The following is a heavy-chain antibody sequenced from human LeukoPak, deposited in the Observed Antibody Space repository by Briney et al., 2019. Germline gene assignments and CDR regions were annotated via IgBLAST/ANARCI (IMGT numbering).Heavy chain of an antibody. J-gene: IGHJ4*02. D-gene: IGHD2-2*01. CDR3: AKGLPSSVVLPAERFLFDY. V-gene: IGHV3-23*01. Sequence: GGSLRLSCAASGFTFSSYAMSWVRQAPGKGLEWVSGISGSGGSTYYADSVKGRFTISRDNSKNTLYLQMNSLRAEDTAVYYCAKGLPSSVVLPAERFLFDYWGQGTLVTVSS. CDR2: ISGSGGST. CDR1: GFTFSSYA.